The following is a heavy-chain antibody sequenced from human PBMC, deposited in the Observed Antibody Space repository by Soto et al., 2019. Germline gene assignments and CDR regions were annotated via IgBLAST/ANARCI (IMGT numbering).Heavy chain of an antibody. CDR3: ARDYYDSSGYWGY. J-gene: IGHJ4*02. CDR1: GGSISSYY. V-gene: IGHV4-39*01. D-gene: IGHD3-22*01. CDR2: IYHTGNA. Sequence: SETLSLTCTVSGGSISSYYWAWIRQPPGEGLEWIGSIYHTGNAYYNPSPKSRVTISVDTSKNQFSLKVTSVTAADTALYYCARDYYDSSGYWGYWGQGTLVTVSS.